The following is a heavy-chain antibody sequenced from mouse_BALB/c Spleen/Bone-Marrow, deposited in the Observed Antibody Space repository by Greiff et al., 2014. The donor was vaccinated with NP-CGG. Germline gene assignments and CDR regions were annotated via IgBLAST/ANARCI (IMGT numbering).Heavy chain of an antibody. Sequence: EVKLMESGAELVRPGALVKLSCKASGFNIKDYYMHWVKQRPEQGLEWIGWIDPENGNTIYDPKFQGKASITADTSSNTAYLQLSSLTSEDTAVYYCASNWAYFDYWGQGTTLTVSS. CDR2: IDPENGNT. J-gene: IGHJ2*01. D-gene: IGHD4-1*01. CDR3: ASNWAYFDY. V-gene: IGHV14-1*02. CDR1: GFNIKDYY.